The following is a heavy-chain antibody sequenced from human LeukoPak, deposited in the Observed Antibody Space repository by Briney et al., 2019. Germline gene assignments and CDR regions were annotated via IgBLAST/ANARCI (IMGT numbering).Heavy chain of an antibody. CDR2: ISGSGVST. V-gene: IGHV3-23*01. CDR3: AKKVKCSGGSCYTLFDY. CDR1: GFTFSSFA. J-gene: IGHJ4*02. D-gene: IGHD2-15*01. Sequence: GGSLRLSCAPSGFTFSSFAMSWVRQAPGKGLEWVSAISGSGVSTYNADSVNGRFTISRDNSKNTLYLKMTSLRAEDTAVYYCAKKVKCSGGSCYTLFDYWGQGTLVTVSS.